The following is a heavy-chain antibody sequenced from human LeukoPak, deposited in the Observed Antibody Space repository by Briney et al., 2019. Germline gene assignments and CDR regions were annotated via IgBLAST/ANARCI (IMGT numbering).Heavy chain of an antibody. CDR3: ATTPQIVGATGVSFDY. CDR1: GYTLTELS. Sequence: ASVKVSCKVSGYTLTELSMHWVRQAPGKGLEWMGGFYPEDGETIYAQKFQGRVTMTEDTSTDTAYMELSSLRSEDTAVYYCATTPQIVGATGVSFDYWGQGTLVTVSS. J-gene: IGHJ4*02. V-gene: IGHV1-24*01. CDR2: FYPEDGET. D-gene: IGHD1-26*01.